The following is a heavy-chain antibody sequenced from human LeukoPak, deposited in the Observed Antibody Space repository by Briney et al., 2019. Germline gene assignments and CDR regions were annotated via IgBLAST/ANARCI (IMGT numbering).Heavy chain of an antibody. CDR2: INSDGSIT. CDR3: ASSVGGYNWFDP. V-gene: IGHV3-74*01. J-gene: IGHJ5*02. CDR1: GFTSSRYW. Sequence: GGSLRLSCAASGFTSSRYWMHWVRQAPGMGLVWVSRINSDGSITTYADSVKGRFTISRDNAKNTLYLQMNSLRAEDTAVYYCASSVGGYNWFDPWGQGTLVTVSS. D-gene: IGHD1-26*01.